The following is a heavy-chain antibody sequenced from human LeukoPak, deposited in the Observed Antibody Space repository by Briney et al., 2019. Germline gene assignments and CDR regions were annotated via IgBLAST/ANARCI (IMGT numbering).Heavy chain of an antibody. J-gene: IGHJ4*02. CDR3: ARDRSGIQLWFQY. Sequence: GGSLRLSCAASGFTFSSYAMHWLRQAPGKGLVGVAVISYDGSNKYYADSVKGRFTISRDNSKNTLYLKMNSLRAEDTAVYYCARDRSGIQLWFQYWGQGTLVTVSS. D-gene: IGHD5-18*01. CDR1: GFTFSSYA. V-gene: IGHV3-30-3*01. CDR2: ISYDGSNK.